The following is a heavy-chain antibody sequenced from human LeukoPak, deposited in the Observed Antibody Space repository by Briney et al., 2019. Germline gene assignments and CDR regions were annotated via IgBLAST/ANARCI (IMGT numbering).Heavy chain of an antibody. Sequence: PGGSLRLSCAASGFTFSSYAMHWVRQAPGKGLEYVSAISSNGGSTYYADSVKGRFTISRDNSKNTLYLQMGSLRAEDMAVYYCARGSSGWYKDAFDIWGQGPMVTVSS. CDR2: ISSNGGST. J-gene: IGHJ3*02. D-gene: IGHD6-19*01. CDR3: ARGSSGWYKDAFDI. CDR1: GFTFSSYA. V-gene: IGHV3-64*02.